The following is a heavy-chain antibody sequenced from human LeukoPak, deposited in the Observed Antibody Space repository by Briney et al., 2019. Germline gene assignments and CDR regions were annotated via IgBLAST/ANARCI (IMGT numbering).Heavy chain of an antibody. Sequence: GASVKVSCKASGDTFSSYAISWVRQAPGRGLEWMGRIIPIFGIANYAQKFQGRVTITADKSTSTAYMELSSLRSEDTAVYYCARDDSSGYYVGYWGQGTLVTVSS. D-gene: IGHD3-22*01. CDR2: IIPIFGIA. CDR1: GDTFSSYA. V-gene: IGHV1-69*04. J-gene: IGHJ4*02. CDR3: ARDDSSGYYVGY.